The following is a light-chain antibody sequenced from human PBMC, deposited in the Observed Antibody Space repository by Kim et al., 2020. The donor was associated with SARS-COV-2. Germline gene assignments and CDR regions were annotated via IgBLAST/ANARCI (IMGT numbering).Light chain of an antibody. Sequence: QSALTQPASVSGSPGQSITISCTGSTSDIGNYNYVSWYQQHPGKAPKLIIFDVTSRPSRISNRFSGSKSGNTASLTISGLQAEDEADYYCSSYTTSNTSGEVFGGGTQLTVL. CDR2: DVT. J-gene: IGLJ2*01. CDR3: SSYTTSNTSGEV. CDR1: TSDIGNYNY. V-gene: IGLV2-14*03.